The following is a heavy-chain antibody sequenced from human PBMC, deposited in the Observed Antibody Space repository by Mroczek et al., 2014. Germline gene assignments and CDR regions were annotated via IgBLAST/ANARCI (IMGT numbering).Heavy chain of an antibody. CDR1: GFTVSSNY. CDR3: ARYSGSYWAAFDI. D-gene: IGHD1-26*01. V-gene: IGHV3-66*02. Sequence: VQLQQSGGGLVQAWGSLRLSCAASGFTVSSNYMSWVRQAPGKGLEWVSVIYSGGSTYYADSVKGRFTISRDNSKNTLYLQMNSLRAEDTAVYYCARYSGSYWAAFDIWGQGTSGHRLF. CDR2: IYSGGST. J-gene: IGHJ3*02.